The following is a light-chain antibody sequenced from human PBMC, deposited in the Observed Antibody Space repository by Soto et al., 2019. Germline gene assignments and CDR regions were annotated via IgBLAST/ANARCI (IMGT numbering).Light chain of an antibody. CDR3: QQRSNWPRIT. Sequence: EIVLTQSPATLSLSPGERATLSCRASQSVSSYLAWYQQKPGQAPRLLIYDASNRAPGIPARFSGSGSGTDFTLTISSLAPEDFPVYYCQQRSNWPRITFGPGTKVDIK. CDR1: QSVSSY. J-gene: IGKJ3*01. V-gene: IGKV3-11*01. CDR2: DAS.